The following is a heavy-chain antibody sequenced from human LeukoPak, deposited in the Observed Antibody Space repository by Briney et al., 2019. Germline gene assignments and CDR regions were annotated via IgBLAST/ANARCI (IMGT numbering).Heavy chain of an antibody. CDR3: ARHTSRYDSSGAPINAFDI. Sequence: SETLSLTCTVSGGSISGYYWSWIRQPPGKGLEWIGYIYYSGSTNYNPSLKSRVTISVDTSKNQFSLKLSSVTAADTAVYYCARHTSRYDSSGAPINAFDIWGQGTMVTVSS. CDR2: IYYSGST. D-gene: IGHD3-22*01. V-gene: IGHV4-59*08. J-gene: IGHJ3*02. CDR1: GGSISGYY.